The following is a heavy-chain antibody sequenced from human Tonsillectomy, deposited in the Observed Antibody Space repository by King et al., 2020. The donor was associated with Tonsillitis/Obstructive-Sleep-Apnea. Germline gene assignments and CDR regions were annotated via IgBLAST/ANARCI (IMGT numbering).Heavy chain of an antibody. J-gene: IGHJ2*01. CDR2: IKLDGSEK. V-gene: IGHV3-7*03. CDR3: ARDKTGGWYFDV. D-gene: IGHD1-14*01. Sequence: VQLVESGGGLVQPGGSLRLSCAASGFTFSSYWMYWVRQTPGKGLEWGANIKLDGSEKYYGDSVKGRFTISRDNAKNSLYLQMSSLRAEDTGVYYCARDKTGGWYFDVWGRGTLVTVSS. CDR1: GFTFSSYW.